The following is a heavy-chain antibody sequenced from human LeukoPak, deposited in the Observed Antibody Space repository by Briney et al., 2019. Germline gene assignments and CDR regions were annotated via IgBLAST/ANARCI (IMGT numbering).Heavy chain of an antibody. V-gene: IGHV4-38-2*02. CDR3: ARNDEYYYDSSGYYRTYYFDY. D-gene: IGHD3-22*01. Sequence: MSSETLSLTCTVSGYSISSGYYWGWIRQPPGKGLEWIGSIYQSGSNYYNPSLKSRVTISVDTSKNQFSLKLSSVTAADTAVYYCARNDEYYYDSSGYYRTYYFDYWGQGTLVTVSS. CDR2: IYQSGSN. J-gene: IGHJ4*02. CDR1: GYSISSGYY.